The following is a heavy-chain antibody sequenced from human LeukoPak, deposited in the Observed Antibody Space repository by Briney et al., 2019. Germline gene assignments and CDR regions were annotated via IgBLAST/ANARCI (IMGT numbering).Heavy chain of an antibody. CDR1: GFTFSLHA. D-gene: IGHD2-2*01. J-gene: IGHJ4*02. CDR3: ARDTFQPGLIDS. CDR2: INDDSSAI. V-gene: IGHV3-48*04. Sequence: GGSLTLSCAASGFTFSLHAMNWVRQAPGKGLEWVSYINDDSSAIHNAGSVRGRFTISRDDARKTLYLQLSSLRVEDTAVYYCARDTFQPGLIDSWGQGTLVTVSS.